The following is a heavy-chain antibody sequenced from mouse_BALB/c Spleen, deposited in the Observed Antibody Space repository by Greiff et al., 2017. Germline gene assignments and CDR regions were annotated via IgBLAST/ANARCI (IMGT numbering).Heavy chain of an antibody. CDR1: GDSITSGY. D-gene: IGHD2-3*01. CDR3: ANKSRDGYWYFDV. Sequence: VQLQQSGPSLVKPSQTLSLTCSVTGDSITSGYWNWIRKFPGNKLEYMGYISYSGSTYYNPSLKSRISITRDTSKNQYYLQLNSVTTEDTATYYSANKSRDGYWYFDVWGAGTTVTVAS. J-gene: IGHJ1*01. CDR2: ISYSGST. V-gene: IGHV3-8*02.